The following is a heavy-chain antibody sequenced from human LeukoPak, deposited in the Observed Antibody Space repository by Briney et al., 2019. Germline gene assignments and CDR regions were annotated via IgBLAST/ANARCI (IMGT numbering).Heavy chain of an antibody. Sequence: PGGSLRLSCAASGFTFNSYTMNWVRQAPGKGLEWVSSISSSSTYILYADSVKARFTISRDNAKNSLYLQMNSLRAEDTAVYYCARAIVMVVDAIPHHYGTDVWGKGTTVTVSS. CDR3: ARAIVMVVDAIPHHYGTDV. CDR2: ISSSSTYI. D-gene: IGHD2-15*01. CDR1: GFTFNSYT. V-gene: IGHV3-21*01. J-gene: IGHJ6*04.